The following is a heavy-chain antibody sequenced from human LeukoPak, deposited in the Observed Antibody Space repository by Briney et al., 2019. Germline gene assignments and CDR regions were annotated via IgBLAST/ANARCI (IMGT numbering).Heavy chain of an antibody. Sequence: GGSLTLSCTASGFTFSRYWMSWVRQAPGKGLEWVGNIKHDGSEKQNGSEKNYVDSVKGRFTISRDNAKNSLYLQMNSLRAEDTAVYYCARSGRGVDSFYFYMDVWGKGTTVTVSS. V-gene: IGHV3-7*01. CDR3: ARSGRGVDSFYFYMDV. D-gene: IGHD3-10*01. J-gene: IGHJ6*03. CDR1: GFTFSRYW. CDR2: IKHDGSEKQNGSEK.